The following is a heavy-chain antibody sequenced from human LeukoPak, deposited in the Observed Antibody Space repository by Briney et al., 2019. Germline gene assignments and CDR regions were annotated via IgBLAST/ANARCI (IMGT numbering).Heavy chain of an antibody. CDR3: ARGRHYYDSSGYFGRFDY. CDR1: GFTFSGYT. D-gene: IGHD3-22*01. J-gene: IGHJ4*02. V-gene: IGHV3-21*01. CDR2: ITSSSSYV. Sequence: GVSLRLSCAASGFTFSGYTMNWVRQAPGKGLEWVSSITSSSSYVYYADSVKGRFTISRDNARNSLYLQMNSLRDEDTAVYYCARGRHYYDSSGYFGRFDYWGQGTLVTVSS.